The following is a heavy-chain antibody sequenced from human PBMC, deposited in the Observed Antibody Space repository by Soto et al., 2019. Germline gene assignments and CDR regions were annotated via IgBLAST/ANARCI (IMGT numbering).Heavy chain of an antibody. Sequence: QVQLVQSGAEVKKPGASVKVSCKASGYSFTTYGISWVRQAPGQGLEWMGWISDYNGNTNYEKKFQGRVTMTTDTSTRTAYMELKTLRADAAAGYYCAREGYYSGSESYTPPRYYGMDVWGQGTTVTVS. CDR1: GYSFTTYG. J-gene: IGHJ6*02. D-gene: IGHD3-10*01. CDR2: ISDYNGNT. V-gene: IGHV1-18*01. CDR3: AREGYYSGSESYTPPRYYGMDV.